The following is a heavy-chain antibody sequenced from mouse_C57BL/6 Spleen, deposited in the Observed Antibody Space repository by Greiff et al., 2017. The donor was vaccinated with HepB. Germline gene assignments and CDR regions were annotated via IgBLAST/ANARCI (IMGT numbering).Heavy chain of an antibody. CDR1: GYSITSGYD. D-gene: IGHD2-3*01. CDR3: ARAYDGYYGYFDV. J-gene: IGHJ1*03. V-gene: IGHV3-1*01. Sequence: EVQLVESGPGMVKPSQSLSLTCTVTGYSITSGYDWHWIRHFPGNKLEWMGYISYSGSTNYNPSLKSRISITHDTSKNHFFLKLNSVTTEDTATYYCARAYDGYYGYFDVWGTGTTVTVSS. CDR2: ISYSGST.